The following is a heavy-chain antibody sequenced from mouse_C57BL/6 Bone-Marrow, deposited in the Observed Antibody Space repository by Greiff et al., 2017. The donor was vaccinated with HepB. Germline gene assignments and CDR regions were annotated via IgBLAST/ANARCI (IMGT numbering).Heavy chain of an antibody. CDR1: GFSFTSYG. Sequence: VQLVESGPGLVQPSQSLSITCTVSGFSFTSYGVHWVRQSPGKGLEWLGVIWSGGSTDYNAAFISRLSISKDNSKSQVFFKMNSLRADDTAIYYCARGGCTTVVAQYYAMDYWGQGTSVTVSS. D-gene: IGHD1-1*01. V-gene: IGHV2-2*01. J-gene: IGHJ4*01. CDR3: ARGGCTTVVAQYYAMDY. CDR2: IWSGGST.